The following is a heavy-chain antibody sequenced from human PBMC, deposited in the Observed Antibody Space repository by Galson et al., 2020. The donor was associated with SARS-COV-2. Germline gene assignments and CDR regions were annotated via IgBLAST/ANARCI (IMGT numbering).Heavy chain of an antibody. D-gene: IGHD2-15*01. CDR1: GFTFSSYA. CDR3: AKDPCSGGSCYFWFDP. CDR2: ISGSGGST. V-gene: IGHV3-23*01. J-gene: IGHJ5*02. Sequence: GGSLRLSCAASGFTFSSYAMSWVRQAPGKGLEWVSAISGSGGSTYYADSVKGRFTISRDNSKNTLYLQMNSLRAEDTAVYYCAKDPCSGGSCYFWFDPWGQGTLVTVSS.